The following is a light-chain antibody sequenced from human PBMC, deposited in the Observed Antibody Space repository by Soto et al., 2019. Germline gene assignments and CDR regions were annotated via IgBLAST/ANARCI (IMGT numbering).Light chain of an antibody. J-gene: IGKJ4*01. CDR1: QSISPW. CDR2: KAS. Sequence: DIQMTQSPSTLSASVGDSVTITCRASQSISPWLAWYQQKPGKAPTFLIYKASSLEGGVPSRFSGSGSGTDFNITISSLQPDDFATYYCQQYNTYPLTFGGGTKVDIK. CDR3: QQYNTYPLT. V-gene: IGKV1-5*03.